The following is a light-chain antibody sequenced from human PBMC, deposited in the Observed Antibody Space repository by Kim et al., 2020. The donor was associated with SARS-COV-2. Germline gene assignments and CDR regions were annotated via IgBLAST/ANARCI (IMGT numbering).Light chain of an antibody. CDR2: AAS. J-gene: IGKJ2*01. V-gene: IGKV1-39*01. Sequence: DIQMTQSPSSLSASVGDRVTITCRASQSISSYLNWYQQKPGKAPKLLIYAASSLQSGVPSRFSGSGSGTDFTLTISSLQPEDFATYYCQQSYSTPHWTFGQGTKLEI. CDR1: QSISSY. CDR3: QQSYSTPHWT.